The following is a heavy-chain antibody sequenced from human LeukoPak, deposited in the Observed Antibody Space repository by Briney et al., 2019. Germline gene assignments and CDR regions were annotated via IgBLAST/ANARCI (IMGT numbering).Heavy chain of an antibody. J-gene: IGHJ6*03. Sequence: QSGGSLRLSCAASGFTFSSYAMHWVRQAPGKGLEWVAVISYDGSNKYYADSVKGRFTISRDNSKNTLYLQMNSLRAEDTAVYYCARDTPLIAARHYYYYYMDVWGKGTTVTVSS. V-gene: IGHV3-30*04. D-gene: IGHD6-6*01. CDR3: ARDTPLIAARHYYYYYMDV. CDR2: ISYDGSNK. CDR1: GFTFSSYA.